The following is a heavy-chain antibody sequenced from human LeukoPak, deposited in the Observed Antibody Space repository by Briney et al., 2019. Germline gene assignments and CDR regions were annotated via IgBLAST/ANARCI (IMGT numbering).Heavy chain of an antibody. CDR1: GYSFFVYG. J-gene: IGHJ4*02. D-gene: IGHD6-13*01. Sequence: ASVKVSCKASGYSFFVYGITWVRQAPGQGLEWMGWFNPENGNTNYAQKVQGRVTMTADTSTSTSYMELRSLRSDDTAVYYCAREHSSSWDQFDYWGQGTLVTVSS. V-gene: IGHV1-18*01. CDR3: AREHSSSWDQFDY. CDR2: FNPENGNT.